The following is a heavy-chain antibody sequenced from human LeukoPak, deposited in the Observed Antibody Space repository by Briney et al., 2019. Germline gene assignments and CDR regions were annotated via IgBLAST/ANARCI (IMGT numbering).Heavy chain of an antibody. Sequence: PGGSLRLSCAASGFTLSNYWMSWVRQTPGKGPEWVANIRPDGNEMYYVDSVKGRFTISRDNSKNTLYLQINSLRAEDTAVYYCAKDHLPGIVVADRDYWGQGTLVTVSS. CDR3: AKDHLPGIVVADRDY. CDR2: IRPDGNEM. CDR1: GFTLSNYW. D-gene: IGHD6-19*01. J-gene: IGHJ4*02. V-gene: IGHV3-7*03.